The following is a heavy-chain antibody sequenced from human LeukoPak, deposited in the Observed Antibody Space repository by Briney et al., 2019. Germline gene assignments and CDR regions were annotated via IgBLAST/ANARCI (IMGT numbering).Heavy chain of an antibody. Sequence: SETLSLTCTVSSGSIGSYYWSWIRQPPGKGLEWIGYIYYTGSTDYNPSLKSRVTISVDTSKNQFSLKLSSVTAADTAVYYCARSEQWLVPLDHWGQGTLVTVSS. CDR1: SGSIGSYY. J-gene: IGHJ4*02. D-gene: IGHD6-19*01. CDR3: ARSEQWLVPLDH. V-gene: IGHV4-59*12. CDR2: IYYTGST.